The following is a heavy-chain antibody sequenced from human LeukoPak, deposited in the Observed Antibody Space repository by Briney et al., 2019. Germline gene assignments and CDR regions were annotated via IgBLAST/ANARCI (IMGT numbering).Heavy chain of an antibody. J-gene: IGHJ6*03. CDR2: LNSDGSST. CDR3: ARGQAQQWLVSPWNYYYMDV. D-gene: IGHD6-19*01. CDR1: GFSFSSYW. Sequence: GGSLRLSCAASGFSFSSYWMHWVRQAPGKGLVWVSRLNSDGSSTTYADSVKGRFTISRDNAKNTLYLQMNSLRAEDTAVYYCARGQAQQWLVSPWNYYYMDVWGKGTTVTISS. V-gene: IGHV3-74*01.